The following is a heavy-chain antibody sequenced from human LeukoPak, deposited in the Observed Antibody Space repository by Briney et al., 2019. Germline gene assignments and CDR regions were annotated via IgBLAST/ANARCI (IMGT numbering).Heavy chain of an antibody. Sequence: GRSLRLSCATSGFTFSSYAMHWVRQAPGKGLEWVAVISYDGSNKYYADSVKGRFTISRDNSKNTLYLQMNSLRAEDTAVYYCAKDTPYSGSYYWGQGTLVTVSS. CDR1: GFTFSSYA. V-gene: IGHV3-30-3*01. D-gene: IGHD1-26*01. CDR2: ISYDGSNK. CDR3: AKDTPYSGSYY. J-gene: IGHJ4*02.